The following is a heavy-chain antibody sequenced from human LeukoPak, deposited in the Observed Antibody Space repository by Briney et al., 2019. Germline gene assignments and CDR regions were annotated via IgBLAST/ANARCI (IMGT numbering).Heavy chain of an antibody. V-gene: IGHV4-30-2*01. CDR1: GGSISSGGYY. J-gene: IGHJ3*02. CDR2: IYHSGST. D-gene: IGHD6-6*01. Sequence: PSQTLSLTCTVSGGSISSGGYYWSWIRQPPGKGLEWIGYIYHSGSTYYNPSLKSRVTISVDRSKNQFSLKLSSVTAADTAVYYCARTLDDAFDIWGQGTMVTVSS. CDR3: ARTLDDAFDI.